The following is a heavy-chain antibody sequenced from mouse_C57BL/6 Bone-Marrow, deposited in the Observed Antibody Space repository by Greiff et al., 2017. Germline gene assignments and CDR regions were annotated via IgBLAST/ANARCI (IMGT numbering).Heavy chain of an antibody. V-gene: IGHV5-17*01. CDR3: ARRNWDGWYYFDY. CDR2: ISSGSSTI. CDR1: GFTFSDYG. J-gene: IGHJ2*01. D-gene: IGHD4-1*01. Sequence: EVKVVESGGGLVKPGGSLKLSCAASGFTFSDYGMHWVRQAPEKGLEWVAYISSGSSTIYYADTVKGRFTITRDNAQNTLFLQMTRLRAEDTAMYYWARRNWDGWYYFDYWGQGTTLTVSS.